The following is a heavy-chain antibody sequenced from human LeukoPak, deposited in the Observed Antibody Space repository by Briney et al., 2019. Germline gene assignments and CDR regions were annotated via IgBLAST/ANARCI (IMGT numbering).Heavy chain of an antibody. CDR3: ARGYCSGGSCYSGGHWFDP. D-gene: IGHD2-15*01. Sequence: PSETLSLTCAVYGGSFSGYYWSWIRQPPGKGLEWIGEINHSGSTNYNPSLKSRVTISVDTSKNQFSLKLSSVTAADTAVYYCARGYCSGGSCYSGGHWFDPWGQGTLVTVSS. CDR1: GGSFSGYY. J-gene: IGHJ5*02. CDR2: INHSGST. V-gene: IGHV4-34*01.